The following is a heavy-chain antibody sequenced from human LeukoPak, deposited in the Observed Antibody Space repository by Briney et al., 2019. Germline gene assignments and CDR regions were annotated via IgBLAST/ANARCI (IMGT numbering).Heavy chain of an antibody. CDR1: GGSISSHY. D-gene: IGHD6-13*01. Sequence: PSETLSLTCTVSGGSISSHYWSWIRQPPGKGLEWIGYIYYSGSTNYNPSLKSRVTISVDTSKNQFSLKLSSVTAADTAVYYCARSGGSSSWYVLYYFDYWGQGTLVTVSS. CDR2: IYYSGST. V-gene: IGHV4-59*11. J-gene: IGHJ4*02. CDR3: ARSGGSSSWYVLYYFDY.